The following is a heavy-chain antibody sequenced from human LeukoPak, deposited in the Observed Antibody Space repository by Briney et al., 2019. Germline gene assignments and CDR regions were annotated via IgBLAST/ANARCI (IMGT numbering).Heavy chain of an antibody. CDR2: ITHTGKSI. CDR3: GRIARHLAAANDY. Sequence: GGSLRLSCAASGFPFSGYEMNWVRQAPGKGLEWISYITHTGKSIYYADSVKGRLTISRDNAKNSLYLQMNSLRAEDTAVYYCGRIARHLAAANDYWGQGTLVTVSS. J-gene: IGHJ4*02. V-gene: IGHV3-48*03. CDR1: GFPFSGYE. D-gene: IGHD6-13*01.